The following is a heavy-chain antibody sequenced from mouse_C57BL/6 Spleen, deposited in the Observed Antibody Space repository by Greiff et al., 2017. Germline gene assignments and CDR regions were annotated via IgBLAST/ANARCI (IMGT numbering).Heavy chain of an antibody. J-gene: IGHJ4*01. Sequence: QVQLKEPGAELVRPGSSVKLSCKASGYTFTSYWMHWVKQRPIQGLEWIGNIDPSDSETHYIQKFKDKATLTVDKSSSTAYMQLSSLTSEDSAVYYCARDGNYVAMDYWGQGTSVTVSS. CDR2: IDPSDSET. D-gene: IGHD2-1*01. V-gene: IGHV1-52*01. CDR3: ARDGNYVAMDY. CDR1: GYTFTSYW.